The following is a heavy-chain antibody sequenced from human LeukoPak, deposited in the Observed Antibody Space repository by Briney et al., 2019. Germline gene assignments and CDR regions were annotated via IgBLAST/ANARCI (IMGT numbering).Heavy chain of an antibody. Sequence: GGSLRLSCAASGFTFSNYWMNWVRQAPGMGLEWVANIKYDGSETYYMDSVTGRFTISRDNAKNSLYLQMNSLRAEDTAVYYCASEEYSRSSYWGQGTLVTVSS. CDR2: IKYDGSET. D-gene: IGHD6-6*01. CDR1: GFTFSNYW. CDR3: ASEEYSRSSY. V-gene: IGHV3-7*03. J-gene: IGHJ4*02.